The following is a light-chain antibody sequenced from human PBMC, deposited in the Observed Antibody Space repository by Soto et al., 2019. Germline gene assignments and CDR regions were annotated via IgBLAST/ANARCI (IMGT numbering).Light chain of an antibody. CDR3: QQGGT. V-gene: IGKV3-11*01. CDR2: DAS. Sequence: ELVLTQSPATLSLSPGERATLSCRASQSVSFYLGWYQQKPGQAPRLLIYDASKRTTGIPARFSGSGSGTDFTLTISSLESEDFAVYYCQQGGTFGQGTKLEIK. CDR1: QSVSFY. J-gene: IGKJ1*01.